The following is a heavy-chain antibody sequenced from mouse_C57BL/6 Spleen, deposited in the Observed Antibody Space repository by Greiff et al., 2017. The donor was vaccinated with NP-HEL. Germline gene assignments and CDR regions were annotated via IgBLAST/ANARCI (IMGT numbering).Heavy chain of an antibody. D-gene: IGHD2-4*01. CDR3: ASLLRRYYAMDY. V-gene: IGHV5-4*01. CDR2: ISDGGSYT. Sequence: EVHLVESGGGLVKPGGSLKLSCAASGFTFSSYAMSWVRQTPEKRLEWVATISDGGSYTYYPDNVKGRFTISRDNAKNNLYLQMSHLKSEDTAMYYCASLLRRYYAMDYWGQGTSVTVSS. CDR1: GFTFSSYA. J-gene: IGHJ4*01.